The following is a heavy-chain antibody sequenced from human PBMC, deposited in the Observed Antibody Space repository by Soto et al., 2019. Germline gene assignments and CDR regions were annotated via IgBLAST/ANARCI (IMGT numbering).Heavy chain of an antibody. CDR2: TYWDDDK. J-gene: IGHJ4*02. V-gene: IGHV2-5*02. Sequence: QITLKESGPTVVKPTETLTLTCTFSGFSLTTSGVGVGWVRQSPGKAPEWLALTYWDDDKPYSTSLNSRLIITKDTSKNQVVLTMANVDPADTATYYCAHRVLRTVFGLVTTTAIYFDFWGPGTPVVVSS. CDR3: AHRVLRTVFGLVTTTAIYFDF. CDR1: GFSLTTSGVG. D-gene: IGHD3-3*01.